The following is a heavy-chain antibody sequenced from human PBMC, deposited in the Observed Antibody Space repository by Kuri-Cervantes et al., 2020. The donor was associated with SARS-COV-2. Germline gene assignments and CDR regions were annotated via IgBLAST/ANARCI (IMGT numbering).Heavy chain of an antibody. Sequence: QTLSLTCAFYGESFSGYYWNWIRQSPGKGLEWIARIDWDDDKYYNTSLKTRLTISKDTSKNQVVLTMTNMDPVDTATYYCARTTYYYGSGSYQDDYWGQGTLVTVSS. J-gene: IGHJ4*02. CDR1: GESFSGYY. CDR2: IDWDDDK. CDR3: ARTTYYYGSGSYQDDY. D-gene: IGHD3-10*01. V-gene: IGHV2-70*10.